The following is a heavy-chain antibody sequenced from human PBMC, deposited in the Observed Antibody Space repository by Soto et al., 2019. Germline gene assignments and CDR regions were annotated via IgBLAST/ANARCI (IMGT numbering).Heavy chain of an antibody. J-gene: IGHJ4*02. Sequence: QVQLVQSGAEVKEPGSSVKVSCKATADLFNNYAFNWVRQAPGQGLEWMGRISPLFSTTNYAQKFQGRVTIGADELTTTVYLEVSNLESEVTAMFYCAASSSVAAAAYFKFWGQGTLVTVSP. V-gene: IGHV1-69*01. CDR1: ADLFNNYA. CDR2: ISPLFSTT. CDR3: AASSSVAAAAYFKF. D-gene: IGHD2-2*01.